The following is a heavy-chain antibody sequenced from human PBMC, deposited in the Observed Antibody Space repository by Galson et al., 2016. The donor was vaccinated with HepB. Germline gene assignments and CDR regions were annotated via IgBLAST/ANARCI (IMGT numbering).Heavy chain of an antibody. CDR2: IIGTGFHT. V-gene: IGHV3-23*01. CDR3: SREACHDTSCYNYLDY. D-gene: IGHD2-2*02. J-gene: IGHJ4*02. CDR1: GFTFSTYA. Sequence: SLRLSCAASGFTFSTYAMTWVRQAPGKGLEWISNIIGTGFHTYYAESVKGRFTVSRDNSNNTLYLQMNSLRGEDTAVYYCSREACHDTSCYNYLDYWGQGILVTV.